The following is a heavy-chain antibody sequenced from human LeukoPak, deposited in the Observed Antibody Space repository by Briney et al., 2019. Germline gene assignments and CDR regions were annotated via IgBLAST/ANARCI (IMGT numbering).Heavy chain of an antibody. V-gene: IGHV3-48*01. CDR3: ARGGATPYYYYYYMDV. CDR1: GFTFSSYS. CDR2: ISSSSSAI. D-gene: IGHD5-12*01. Sequence: PGGSLRLSXAASGFTFSSYSMNWVRQTPGKGLEWLSYISSSSSAIYYADSVKGRFTISRDNAKNSLYLQMNSLRVEDMAVYYCARGGATPYYYYYYMDVWGKGTTVTVSS. J-gene: IGHJ6*03.